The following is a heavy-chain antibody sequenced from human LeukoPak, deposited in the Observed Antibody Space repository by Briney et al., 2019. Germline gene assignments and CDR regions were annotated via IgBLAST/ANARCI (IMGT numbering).Heavy chain of an antibody. CDR1: GYTFTSYY. J-gene: IGHJ4*02. CDR2: INPSGGST. Sequence: ASVKVSCKASGYTFTSYYMHWVRQAPGQGLEWMGIINPSGGSTSYAQKFQGRVTMTRDTSTSTVYMELSSLRSEDTAAYYCARSGGPGELLGFGSDYWGQGTLVTVSS. CDR3: ARSGGPGELLGFGSDY. V-gene: IGHV1-46*01. D-gene: IGHD1-26*01.